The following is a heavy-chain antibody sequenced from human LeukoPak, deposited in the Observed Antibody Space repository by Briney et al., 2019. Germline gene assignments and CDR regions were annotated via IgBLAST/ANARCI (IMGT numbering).Heavy chain of an antibody. V-gene: IGHV3-53*01. CDR3: ARGGWELLHFDY. J-gene: IGHJ4*02. CDR1: GFTVSSNY. D-gene: IGHD1-26*01. CDR2: LYSGDTT. Sequence: GGSLRLSCAASGFTVSSNYMSGVRLAPGKGLEWVSVLYSGDTTYYADSVKGRFTISRDNSKNTLHLQMNSLRAEDTAVYYCARGGWELLHFDYWGQGTLVTVSS.